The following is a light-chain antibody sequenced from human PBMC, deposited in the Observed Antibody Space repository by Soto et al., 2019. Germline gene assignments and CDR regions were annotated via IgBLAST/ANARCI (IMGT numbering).Light chain of an antibody. CDR1: QSIRTW. CDR3: QQANS. CDR2: DAS. V-gene: IGKV1-5*01. Sequence: DIQMTQSPSTLSASVGDRVTITCRASQSIRTWLAWYQQKPGKAPKLLIYDASSLKSGVPSRFSGSGSGTDFTLTISSLQPEDFATYYCQQANSFGPGTKVDIK. J-gene: IGKJ3*01.